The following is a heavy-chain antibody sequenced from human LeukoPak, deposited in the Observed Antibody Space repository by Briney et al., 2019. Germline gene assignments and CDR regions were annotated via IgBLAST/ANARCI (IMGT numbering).Heavy chain of an antibody. J-gene: IGHJ4*02. Sequence: SETLSLTCAVYGGSFSGYYCSWIRQPPGKGLEWIGEINHSGSTNYNPSLKSRVTVSVDTSKNQFSLKLSSVTAADTAVYYCAIPGYSSGWYSLEFDYWGQGTLVTVSS. D-gene: IGHD6-19*01. V-gene: IGHV4-34*01. CDR1: GGSFSGYY. CDR3: AIPGYSSGWYSLEFDY. CDR2: INHSGST.